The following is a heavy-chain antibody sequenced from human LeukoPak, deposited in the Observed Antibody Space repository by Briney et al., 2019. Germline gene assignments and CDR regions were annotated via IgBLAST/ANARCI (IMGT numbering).Heavy chain of an antibody. J-gene: IGHJ4*02. V-gene: IGHV1-46*01. CDR1: GYTFTKYY. CDR3: ARDLSHRYYHSTGYAFDY. D-gene: IGHD3-22*01. CDR2: INPSGGTT. Sequence: ASGKVSCKASGYTFTKYYMHWVRQAPGQVLEWMGIINPSGGTTNYAQKFQGRVTMTRDTSTSTVYMDLSSLRSEDTAVYYCARDLSHRYYHSTGYAFDYWGQGTLVTVSS.